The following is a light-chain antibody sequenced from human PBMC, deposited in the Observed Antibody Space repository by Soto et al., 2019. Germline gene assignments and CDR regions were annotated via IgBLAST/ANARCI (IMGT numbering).Light chain of an antibody. CDR2: AAS. V-gene: IGKV1-27*01. Sequence: DIQMTQSPPSLSASVGDRVTITCRASQDIRNFVAWYQQKPGKAPKLLIYAASTLQSGVPSRFSGSGSGRDFTLAINSVQPEDVATYSCQKYSSVPVFGPGTKVEIK. CDR1: QDIRNF. CDR3: QKYSSVPV. J-gene: IGKJ3*01.